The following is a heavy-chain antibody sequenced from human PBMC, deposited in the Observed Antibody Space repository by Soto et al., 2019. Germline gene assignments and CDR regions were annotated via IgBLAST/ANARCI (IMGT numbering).Heavy chain of an antibody. CDR2: SNPNSGGT. CDR1: GYTFTGYY. Sequence: QVQLVQSGAEVKKPGASVKVSCKASGYTFTGYYMHWVRQAPGQGLEWMGWSNPNSGGTNYAQKFKGWVTMTRDTTISAAYTEMSRLRTDDTAVYYCARGAARPGYYGMDVWGQGTTVTVSS. J-gene: IGHJ6*02. D-gene: IGHD6-6*01. V-gene: IGHV1-2*04. CDR3: ARGAARPGYYGMDV.